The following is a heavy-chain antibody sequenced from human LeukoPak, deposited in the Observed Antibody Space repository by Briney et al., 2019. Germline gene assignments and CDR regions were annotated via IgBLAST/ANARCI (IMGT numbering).Heavy chain of an antibody. J-gene: IGHJ4*02. CDR2: IYHSGST. V-gene: IGHV4-30-2*01. Sequence: SQTLSLTCTVSGGSISSGGYYWSWIRQPPGKGLEWIGYIYHSGSTYYNPSLKSRVTISVDRSKNQFSLKLSSVTAADTAVYYCAREPHSSGWYVGGQGTLVTVSS. D-gene: IGHD6-19*01. CDR1: GGSISSGGYY. CDR3: AREPHSSGWYV.